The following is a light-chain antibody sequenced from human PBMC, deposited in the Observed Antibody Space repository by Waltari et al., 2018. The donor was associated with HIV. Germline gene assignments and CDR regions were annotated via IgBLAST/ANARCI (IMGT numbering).Light chain of an antibody. V-gene: IGKV1-27*01. Sequence: DTQMTQSQSSLSASVGDRVTITCRASQGLSSYLAWFQQKSGKVPKLLIYDASTLQSGVPSRFSGSGSGTDFSLTISSLQPEDFATYYCQSYYSAPLTFGGGTRVDIK. CDR1: QGLSSY. J-gene: IGKJ4*01. CDR2: DAS. CDR3: QSYYSAPLT.